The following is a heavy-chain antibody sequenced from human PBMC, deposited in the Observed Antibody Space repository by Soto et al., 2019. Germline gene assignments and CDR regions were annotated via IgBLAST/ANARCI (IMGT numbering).Heavy chain of an antibody. Sequence: PSETLSLTCAVYGGSFSGYYWSWIRQPPGKGLEWIGEINHSGSTNYNPSLKSRVTISVDTSKNQFSLKLSSVTAADTAVYYCARGKSEGSSTSCYLVYFYYWGQGTLVTVSS. CDR1: GGSFSGYY. J-gene: IGHJ4*02. V-gene: IGHV4-34*01. D-gene: IGHD2-2*01. CDR3: ARGKSEGSSTSCYLVYFYY. CDR2: INHSGST.